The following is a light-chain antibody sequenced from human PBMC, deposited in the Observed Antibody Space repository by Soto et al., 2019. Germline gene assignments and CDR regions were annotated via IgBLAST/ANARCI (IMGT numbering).Light chain of an antibody. CDR3: QSFDSSLRVYV. V-gene: IGLV1-40*01. CDR2: NNL. CDR1: SSNFGAGYE. J-gene: IGLJ1*01. Sequence: QSVLTQPPSVSRAPGQRVTISCTGSSSNFGAGYEVHWYKQLPGAAPTLVIFNNLNRPSGVPERFSGSKSGTSASLVISGLQAEDEADYYCQSFDSSLRVYVFGSGTKVTV.